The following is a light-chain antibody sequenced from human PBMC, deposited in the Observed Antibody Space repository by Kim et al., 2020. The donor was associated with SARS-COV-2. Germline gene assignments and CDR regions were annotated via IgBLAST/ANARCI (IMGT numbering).Light chain of an antibody. V-gene: IGLV1-36*01. J-gene: IGLJ3*02. Sequence: QSVLTQPPSVSEAPRQRVTISCSGSSSNIGNNAVNWYQQLPGKAPKLLIYYDDLLPSGVSDRFSGSKSGTSASLAISGLQSEDKADYYCAAWDDSLFWVFGGGTQLTVL. CDR3: AAWDDSLFWV. CDR1: SSNIGNNA. CDR2: YDD.